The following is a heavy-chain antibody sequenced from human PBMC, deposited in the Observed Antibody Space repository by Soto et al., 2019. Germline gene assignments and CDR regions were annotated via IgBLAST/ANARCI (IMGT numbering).Heavy chain of an antibody. J-gene: IGHJ5*02. Sequence: EVQLLESGGGLVQPGGSLRLSCATSGFTFTSHVISWVRQAPGKGLEWVSAASARNATTYYADSVRGRFIISRDNSKSTKYSQLDSLRGEGAAVYHCSKGVTSYGPRGYSSSWYGWFDPWGQGTLVVVSS. CDR3: SKGVTSYGPRGYSSSWYGWFDP. CDR2: ASARNATT. D-gene: IGHD6-13*01. CDR1: GFTFTSHV. V-gene: IGHV3-23*01.